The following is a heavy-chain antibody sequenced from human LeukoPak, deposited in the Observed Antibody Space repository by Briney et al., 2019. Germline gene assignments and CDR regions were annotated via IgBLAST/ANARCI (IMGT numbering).Heavy chain of an antibody. CDR3: ATPNYYDSSGYWKYYFDY. CDR2: ISYDGSNK. Sequence: GGSLRLSCAASGFTFSSYAMLWVRQAPGKGLEWVAVISYDGSNKYYAASVKGLFTISRDNSKNTLHLQMNSLRAEDTAVYYCATPNYYDSSGYWKYYFDYWGQGTLVTVSS. J-gene: IGHJ4*02. CDR1: GFTFSSYA. V-gene: IGHV3-30*04. D-gene: IGHD3-22*01.